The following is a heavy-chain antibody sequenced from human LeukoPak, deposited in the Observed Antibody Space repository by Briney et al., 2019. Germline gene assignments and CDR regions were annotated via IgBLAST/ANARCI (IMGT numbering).Heavy chain of an antibody. Sequence: SETLSLTCTVSGGSISSSSYYWGWIRQPPGKGLEWIGRIYYSGSTYYNPSLKSRVTISVDTSKNQFSLKLSSVTAADTAVYYCARWSSSGYPAMFDFYWGQGTLVTVSS. J-gene: IGHJ4*02. CDR3: ARWSSSGYPAMFDFY. D-gene: IGHD3-22*01. CDR1: GGSISSSSYY. V-gene: IGHV4-39*01. CDR2: IYYSGST.